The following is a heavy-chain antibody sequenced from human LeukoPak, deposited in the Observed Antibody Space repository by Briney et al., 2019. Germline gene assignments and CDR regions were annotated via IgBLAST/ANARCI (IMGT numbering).Heavy chain of an antibody. CDR2: ISGTGGFTTST. CDR3: VQDRRYAGNSAISSFAP. D-gene: IGHD4-23*01. V-gene: IGHV3-23*01. J-gene: IGHJ5*02. Sequence: GGSLRLTCAASGFTFSNYAMTWVSQAPAKGLEWVSTISGTGGFTTSTYYADSVKGRFTISRDNSDNKLYLQMDGLRADDTAVYYCVQDRRYAGNSAISSFAPWGEGTLVTVSS. CDR1: GFTFSNYA.